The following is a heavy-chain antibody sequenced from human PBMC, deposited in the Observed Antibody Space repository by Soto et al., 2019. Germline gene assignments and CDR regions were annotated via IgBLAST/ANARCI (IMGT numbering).Heavy chain of an antibody. CDR2: IVVGSGNT. CDR3: AAGRRWDRFDP. D-gene: IGHD1-26*01. V-gene: IGHV1-58*02. J-gene: IGHJ5*02. Sequence: GASVKVSCKASGYTFTSYAMHWVRQAPGQRLEWIGWIVVGSGNTNYAQKFQERVTITRDMSTSTAYMELSSLRSEDTAVYYCAAGRRWDRFDPWGQGTLVTVSS. CDR1: GYTFTSYA.